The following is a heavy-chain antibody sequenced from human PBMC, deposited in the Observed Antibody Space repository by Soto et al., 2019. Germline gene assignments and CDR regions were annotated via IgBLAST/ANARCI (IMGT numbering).Heavy chain of an antibody. CDR1: GFNFSSYA. Sequence: GGSLRLSCAASGFNFSSYAMSWVRQAPGKGLEWVSAISGSGGSTYYADSVKGRFTISRDNSKNTLYLQMNSLRAEDTAVYYCAKDQDNWNYVDWFDPWGQGTPVTVSS. D-gene: IGHD1-7*01. V-gene: IGHV3-23*01. CDR3: AKDQDNWNYVDWFDP. CDR2: ISGSGGST. J-gene: IGHJ5*02.